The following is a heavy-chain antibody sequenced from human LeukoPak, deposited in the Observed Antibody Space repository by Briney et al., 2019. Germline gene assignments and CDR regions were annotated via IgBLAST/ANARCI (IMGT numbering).Heavy chain of an antibody. CDR3: ARDRGIVVVPAAMDNWFDL. D-gene: IGHD2-2*01. CDR1: GFTFSSYA. J-gene: IGHJ5*02. CDR2: ISYDGSNK. Sequence: GGSLRLSCAASGFTFSSYAMHWVRQAPGKGLEWVAVISYDGSNKYYADSVKGRFTISRDNSKNTLYLQMNSLRAEDTAVYYCARDRGIVVVPAAMDNWFDLWGQGTLVTVSS. V-gene: IGHV3-30*04.